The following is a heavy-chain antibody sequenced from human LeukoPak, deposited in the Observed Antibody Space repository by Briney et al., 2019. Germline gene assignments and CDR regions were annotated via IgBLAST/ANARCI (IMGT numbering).Heavy chain of an antibody. V-gene: IGHV4-39*07. D-gene: IGHD6-13*01. Sequence: SETLSLTCTVSGGSIISSSFWWGWIRQPPGKGLEWIGSIYHSGSTNYNPSLKSRVTISVDTSKNQFSLRLSSVTAADTAVYYCVRGGSSSWPYYYYYMDVWGKGTTVTVSS. J-gene: IGHJ6*03. CDR3: VRGGSSSWPYYYYYMDV. CDR1: GGSIISSSFW. CDR2: IYHSGST.